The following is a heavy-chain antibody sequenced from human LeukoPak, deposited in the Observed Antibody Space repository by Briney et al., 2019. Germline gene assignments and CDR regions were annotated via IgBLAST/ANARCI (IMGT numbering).Heavy chain of an antibody. V-gene: IGHV4-38-2*01. CDR1: GYSISSGYY. CDR2: IYHSGST. Sequence: KPSETLSLTCAVSGYSISSGYYWGWIRQPPGKGLSWIGSIYHSGSTYYNPSLKSRVTISVDTSKNQFSLKLSPVTAADTAVYYCARLDHGGNPFREVDYWGQGTLVTVSS. J-gene: IGHJ4*02. CDR3: ARLDHGGNPFREVDY. D-gene: IGHD4-23*01.